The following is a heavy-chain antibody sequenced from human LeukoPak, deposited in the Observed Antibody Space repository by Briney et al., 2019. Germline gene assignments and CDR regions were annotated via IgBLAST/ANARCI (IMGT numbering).Heavy chain of an antibody. CDR2: IYTSGYT. CDR3: ARRQGDSDNWFDP. Sequence: SETLSLTCTVSGASISNYYWSWLRQPPGKGLEWLAYIYTSGYTNYNPSLKGRVTTSVDTSKNQFSLKLSSVTAADTAVYYCARRQGDSDNWFDPWGQETQVTVSS. J-gene: IGHJ5*02. D-gene: IGHD2-21*02. V-gene: IGHV4-4*09. CDR1: GASISNYY.